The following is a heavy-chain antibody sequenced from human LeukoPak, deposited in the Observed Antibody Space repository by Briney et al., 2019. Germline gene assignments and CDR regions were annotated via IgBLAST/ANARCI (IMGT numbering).Heavy chain of an antibody. CDR3: AKDRGRTWVQVAN. CDR1: GFTFSSYA. CDR2: ISGSGGGT. D-gene: IGHD2-15*01. Sequence: GGPLRLSCAASGFTFSSYAMSWVRQAPGKGLEWVSGISGSGGGTYYADSVKGRFTISRDDSKNTLYLQMNSLRVEDTAVYYCAKDRGRTWVQVANWGQGTLVTVSS. V-gene: IGHV3-23*01. J-gene: IGHJ4*02.